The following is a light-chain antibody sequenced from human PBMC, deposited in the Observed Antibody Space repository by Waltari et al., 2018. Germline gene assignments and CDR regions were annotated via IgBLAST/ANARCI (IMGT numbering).Light chain of an antibody. V-gene: IGLV3-19*01. CDR1: SLRSYY. Sequence: SSELTQDPAVSVALGQTVRITCQGDSLRSYYAIWYQQKPGQGPVLVIYGKNNRPSGIPDRFSGSSSGNTASLTITGAQAEDEADYYCNSRDSSGNHVVFGGGTKLTVL. J-gene: IGLJ2*01. CDR2: GKN. CDR3: NSRDSSGNHVV.